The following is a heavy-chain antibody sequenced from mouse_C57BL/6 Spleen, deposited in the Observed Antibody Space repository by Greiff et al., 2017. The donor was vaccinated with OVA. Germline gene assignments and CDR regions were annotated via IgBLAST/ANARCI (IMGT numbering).Heavy chain of an antibody. J-gene: IGHJ1*03. Sequence: QVQLQQPGAELVRPGSSVKLSCKASGYTFTSYWMDWVKQRPGQGLEWIGNIYPSDSETHYNQKFKDKATLTVDKSSSTAYMQLSSLTSEDSAVYFCARGVYGNYGYFDVWGTGTTVTVSS. V-gene: IGHV1-61*01. CDR1: GYTFTSYW. D-gene: IGHD2-1*01. CDR2: IYPSDSET. CDR3: ARGVYGNYGYFDV.